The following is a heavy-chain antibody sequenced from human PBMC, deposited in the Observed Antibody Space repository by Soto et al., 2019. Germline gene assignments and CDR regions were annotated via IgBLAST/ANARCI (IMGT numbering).Heavy chain of an antibody. CDR3: ARDLNPGIAVAPRGY. Sequence: QVQLVQSGAEVKKPGSSVKVSCTASGGTFSSYAISWVRQAPGQGLEWMGGIIPIFGTANYAQKFQGRVTITADESTSTADMELSSLRAEDTAVYYCARDLNPGIAVAPRGYWGQGTLVTVSS. CDR1: GGTFSSYA. V-gene: IGHV1-69*01. D-gene: IGHD6-19*01. J-gene: IGHJ4*02. CDR2: IIPIFGTA.